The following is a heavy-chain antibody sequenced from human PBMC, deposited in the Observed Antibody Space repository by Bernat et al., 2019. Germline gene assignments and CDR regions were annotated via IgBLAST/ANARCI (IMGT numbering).Heavy chain of an antibody. CDR1: GFTFSTYA. D-gene: IGHD6-19*01. CDR2: ISASGGST. J-gene: IGHJ6*02. Sequence: EVQLLESGGGLVQPGESLRLSCAASGFTFSTYAMSWVRQAPGKGLEWVSSISASGGSTYYVDSVKDRFTISRDNSKNTLSLQMNSLRAEDTAVYYCAKAERDSGWYYGTYYYYYGMDVWGQGTTVTVSS. CDR3: AKAERDSGWYYGTYYYYYGMDV. V-gene: IGHV3-23*01.